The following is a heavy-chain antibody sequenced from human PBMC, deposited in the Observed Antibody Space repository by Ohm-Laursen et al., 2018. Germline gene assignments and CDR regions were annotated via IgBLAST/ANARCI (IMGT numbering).Heavy chain of an antibody. CDR2: ISNDGSNK. CDR1: GFTFSSYG. J-gene: IGHJ4*02. V-gene: IGHV3-30*03. CDR3: ARVDLYGTGWYYFDY. Sequence: SLRLSCAASGFTFSSYGMHWVRQAPGKGLEWVAVISNDGSNKYYADSVKGRFTISRDNSKNTLYLQMNSLRAEDTAMYYCARVDLYGTGWYYFDYWGQGILVTVSS. D-gene: IGHD6-19*01.